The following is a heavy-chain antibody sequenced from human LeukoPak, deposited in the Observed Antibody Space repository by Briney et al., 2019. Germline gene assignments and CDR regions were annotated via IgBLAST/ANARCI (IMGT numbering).Heavy chain of an antibody. CDR2: ISSSSSYI. Sequence: GGSLRLSCAASGFTFSSYSMNWVRQAPGKGLEWVSSISSSSSYIYYADSVKGRFTISRDNAKNSLYLQMNSLRAEDTAVYYCARECGGDCYFAGWHFDLWGRGTLVTVSS. V-gene: IGHV3-21*01. J-gene: IGHJ2*01. CDR1: GFTFSSYS. CDR3: ARECGGDCYFAGWHFDL. D-gene: IGHD2-21*02.